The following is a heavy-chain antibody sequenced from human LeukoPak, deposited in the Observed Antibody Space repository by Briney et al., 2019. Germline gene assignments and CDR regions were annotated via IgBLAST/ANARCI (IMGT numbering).Heavy chain of an antibody. V-gene: IGHV3-23*01. CDR2: ISGSGGST. D-gene: IGHD6-19*01. CDR3: AKDKGQWLAKGDY. CDR1: GFTFSSYA. Sequence: GGPLRLSCAASGFTFSSYAMSWVRQAPGKGLEWVSAISGSGGSTYYADSVKGRFTISRDNSKNTLYLQMNSLRAEDTAVYYCAKDKGQWLAKGDYWGQGTLVTVSS. J-gene: IGHJ4*02.